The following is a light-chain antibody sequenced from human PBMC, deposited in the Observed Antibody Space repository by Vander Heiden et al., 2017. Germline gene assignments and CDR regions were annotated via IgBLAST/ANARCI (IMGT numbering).Light chain of an antibody. CDR1: QSISSY. J-gene: IGKJ1*01. V-gene: IGKV1-39*01. Sequence: DIQMTQSPSSLSASVGDRVTITCRASQSISSYLNWYQQKPGKAPKLLIYAASSFQSPVPSRFSGSASGSDFTLTIIRLQPEAFATYYCRQSYSTPPTFGEGTKVEIK. CDR3: RQSYSTPPT. CDR2: AAS.